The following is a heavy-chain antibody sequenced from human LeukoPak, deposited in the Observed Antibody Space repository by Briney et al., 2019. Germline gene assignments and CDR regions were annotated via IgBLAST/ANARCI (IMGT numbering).Heavy chain of an antibody. D-gene: IGHD6-19*01. V-gene: IGHV3-48*01. J-gene: IGHJ4*02. Sequence: GGSLRLSCAASGFTFSSYSMNWVRQAPGKGLEWVSYISSSSSTIYYADSVEGRFTISRDNAKNSLYLQMNSLRAEDTAVYYCARVISSGWYLVDYWGQGTLVTVSS. CDR2: ISSSSSTI. CDR3: ARVISSGWYLVDY. CDR1: GFTFSSYS.